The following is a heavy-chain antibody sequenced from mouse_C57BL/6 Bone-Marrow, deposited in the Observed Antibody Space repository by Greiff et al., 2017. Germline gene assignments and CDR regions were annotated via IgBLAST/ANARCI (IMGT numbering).Heavy chain of an antibody. D-gene: IGHD6-1*01. Sequence: QVQLQQPGAELVKPGASVKMSCKASGYTFTSYWLTWVKQRPGQGLEWIGDIYPGSGSTNYNEKFKSKATLTVDTSSSTAYMQLRSLTSEDSAVYYCAREGSHSYDMDFWGQGTSATVSS. CDR1: GYTFTSYW. V-gene: IGHV1-55*01. J-gene: IGHJ4*01. CDR2: IYPGSGST. CDR3: AREGSHSYDMDF.